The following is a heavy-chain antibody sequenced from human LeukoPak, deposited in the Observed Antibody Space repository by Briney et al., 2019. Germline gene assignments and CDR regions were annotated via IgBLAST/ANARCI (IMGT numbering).Heavy chain of an antibody. V-gene: IGHV4-59*01. J-gene: IGHJ1*01. CDR2: IYHSGST. CDR3: ARGGAARLHFQN. CDR1: GGSISTYY. D-gene: IGHD6-6*01. Sequence: PSETLSLTCTVSGGSISTYYWNWIRQPPGKGLEWIGYIYHSGSTNYNPSLQSRVTISVDTSKNQFSLHLNSVTAADTAVYYCARGGAARLHFQNWGQGTLVTVSS.